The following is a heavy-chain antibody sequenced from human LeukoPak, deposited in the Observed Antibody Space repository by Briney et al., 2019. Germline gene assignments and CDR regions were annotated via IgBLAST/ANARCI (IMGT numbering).Heavy chain of an antibody. CDR2: ISGSGGST. D-gene: IGHD6-19*01. Sequence: GGSLRLSCAASGFTFSSYAMSWVRQAPGKGLEWVSAISGSGGSTYCADSVKGRFTISRDNSKNTLYLQMNSLRAEDTAVYYCAKQRMSSGWSWFDPWGQGTLVTVSS. CDR3: AKQRMSSGWSWFDP. J-gene: IGHJ5*02. V-gene: IGHV3-23*01. CDR1: GFTFSSYA.